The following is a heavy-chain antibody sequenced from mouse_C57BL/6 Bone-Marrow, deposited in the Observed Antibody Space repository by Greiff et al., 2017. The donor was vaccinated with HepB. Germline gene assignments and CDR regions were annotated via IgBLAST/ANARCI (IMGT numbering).Heavy chain of an antibody. CDR3: ARGEGRNWYCDV. J-gene: IGHJ1*03. V-gene: IGHV1-76*01. Sequence: VQLQQSGAELVRPGASVKLSCKASGYTFTDYYINWVKQRPGQGLEWIARIYPGSGNTYYNEKFKGKATLTAEKSSSTAYMQLSSLTSEDSAVYFCARGEGRNWYCDVWGTGTTVTVSS. CDR1: GYTFTDYY. D-gene: IGHD3-3*01. CDR2: IYPGSGNT.